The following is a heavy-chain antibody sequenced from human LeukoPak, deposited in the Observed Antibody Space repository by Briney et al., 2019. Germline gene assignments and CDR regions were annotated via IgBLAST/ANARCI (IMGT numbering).Heavy chain of an antibody. CDR1: GFTFSGSA. V-gene: IGHV3-73*01. Sequence: GGSLRLSCAASGFTFSGSALHWVRQASGKGLEWVGRIRSTANGYATAYAASVKGRFTISRDDSKNTAYLQMDSLKTENTAVYYCTGNYYGSGSYADFDYWGQGTLVTVSS. J-gene: IGHJ4*02. CDR2: IRSTANGYAT. CDR3: TGNYYGSGSYADFDY. D-gene: IGHD3-10*01.